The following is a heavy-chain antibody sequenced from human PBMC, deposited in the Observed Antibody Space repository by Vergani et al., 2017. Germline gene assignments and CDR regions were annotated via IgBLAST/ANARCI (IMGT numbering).Heavy chain of an antibody. Sequence: EVQLVQSGAEVKKPGESLKISCKGSGYSFTSYWIGWVRQMPGKGLEWMGIIYPGDSDTRYRPSFQGQVTISADKSISTANLQWSSLKASDTAMYWCSRTYSSFSRDAFDIWGQGTMVTVSS. V-gene: IGHV5-51*01. CDR2: IYPGDSDT. J-gene: IGHJ3*02. D-gene: IGHD6-6*01. CDR3: SRTYSSFSRDAFDI. CDR1: GYSFTSYW.